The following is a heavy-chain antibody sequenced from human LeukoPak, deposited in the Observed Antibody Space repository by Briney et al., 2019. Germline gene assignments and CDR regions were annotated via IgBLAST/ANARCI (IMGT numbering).Heavy chain of an antibody. CDR3: ASDPMLGYCSSTSCSPNWFDP. CDR1: GFTFSSYS. CDR2: ISSSSTI. D-gene: IGHD2-2*01. J-gene: IGHJ5*02. V-gene: IGHV3-48*01. Sequence: LPGGSLRLSCAASGFTFSSYSMNWVRQAPGKGLEWVSYISSSSTIYYADSVKGRFTISRDNAKNSLYLQMNSLRAEDTAVYYCASDPMLGYCSSTSCSPNWFDPWGQGTLVTVSS.